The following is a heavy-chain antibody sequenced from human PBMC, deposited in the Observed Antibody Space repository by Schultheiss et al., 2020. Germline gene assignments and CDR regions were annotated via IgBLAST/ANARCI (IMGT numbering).Heavy chain of an antibody. CDR3: AREEGYDSSTTSLDW. V-gene: IGHV3-33*01. CDR1: GFTFSSYG. CDR2: IWYDGSNK. J-gene: IGHJ4*02. Sequence: GGSLRLSCAASGFTFSSYGMHWVRQAPGKGLEWVAVIWYDGSNKYYADSVKGRFTISRDNSKNTLYLQMNSLRAEDTAVYYCAREEGYDSSTTSLDWWGQGTLVTVSS. D-gene: IGHD3-22*01.